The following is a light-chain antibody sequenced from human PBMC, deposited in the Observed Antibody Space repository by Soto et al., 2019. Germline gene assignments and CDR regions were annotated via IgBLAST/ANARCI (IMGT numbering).Light chain of an antibody. CDR1: QSLLHTSGDNY. CDR2: LGS. CDR3: MQAQPIPRT. J-gene: IGKJ1*01. Sequence: DIVMTQSPLSLSVTPGEPASISCRSSQSLLHTSGDNYLDWYLQRPGQSPQLLIYLGSKRASGVSDRFSGSGPDTRFTLRISSVEAEDVGFYYCMQAQPIPRTFGQWTKVDIX. V-gene: IGKV2-28*01.